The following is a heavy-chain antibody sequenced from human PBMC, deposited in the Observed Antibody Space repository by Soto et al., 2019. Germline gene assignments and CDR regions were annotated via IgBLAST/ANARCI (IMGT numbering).Heavy chain of an antibody. Sequence: QVQLQQWGAGLLKPSETLSLTCAVYGGSFSGYYWSWIRQPPGKGLEWIGEINHSGSTKYNPSLKSRVTISVDTSKNQFSLKLSSLSAADTAVYSCARGRVRDSTSCYSVWGQGTTVTVSS. CDR2: INHSGST. J-gene: IGHJ6*02. V-gene: IGHV4-34*01. CDR1: GGSFSGYY. CDR3: ARGRVRDSTSCYSV. D-gene: IGHD2-2*01.